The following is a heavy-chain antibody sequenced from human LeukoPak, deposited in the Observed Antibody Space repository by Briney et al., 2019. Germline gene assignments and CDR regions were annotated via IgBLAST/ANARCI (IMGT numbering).Heavy chain of an antibody. CDR1: GGSISSGGYY. V-gene: IGHV4-31*03. CDR3: ARSYYGSGSYYNPPDY. CDR2: IYYSGST. D-gene: IGHD3-10*01. J-gene: IGHJ4*02. Sequence: SETLSLTCTVSGGSISSGGYYWSWIRQHPGEGLEWIGYIYYSGSTYYNPSLKSRVTISVDTSKNQFSLKLSSVTAADTAVYYCARSYYGSGSYYNPPDYWGQGTLVTVSS.